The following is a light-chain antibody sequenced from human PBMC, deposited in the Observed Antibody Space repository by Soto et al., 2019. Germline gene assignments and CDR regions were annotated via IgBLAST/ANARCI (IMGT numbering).Light chain of an antibody. CDR1: SSDVGTCNY. Sequence: QSALTQPASVSGSPGQSITIACTGASSDVGTCNYVSWYQQHPGKAPKLMIYEVTNRPSGISNRFSGSKSGNTASLTISGLQADDEADYYCLSCTSHDKAVFGTGTKLTVL. CDR3: LSCTSHDKAV. J-gene: IGLJ1*01. V-gene: IGLV2-14*01. CDR2: EVT.